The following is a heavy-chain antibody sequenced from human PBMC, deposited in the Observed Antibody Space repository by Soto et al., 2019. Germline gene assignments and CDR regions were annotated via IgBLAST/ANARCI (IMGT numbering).Heavy chain of an antibody. CDR2: ISYDGSNK. CDR1: GFTFSSYG. V-gene: IGHV3-30*18. D-gene: IGHD2-21*02. CDR3: AKDKVPVVVTAPLD. Sequence: QVQLVESGGGVVQPGRSLRLSCAASGFTFSSYGMHWVRQAPGKGLEWVAVISYDGSNKYYADSVKGRFTISRDNSKNTLYLQMNSLRAEDTAVYYCAKDKVPVVVTAPLDWGQGTLVTVSS. J-gene: IGHJ4*02.